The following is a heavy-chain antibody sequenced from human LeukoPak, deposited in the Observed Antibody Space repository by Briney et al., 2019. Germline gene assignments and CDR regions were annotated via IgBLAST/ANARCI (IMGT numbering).Heavy chain of an antibody. CDR2: INSDGSRT. Sequence: PGGSLRLSCAASGFTFRNYWMHWVRQAPGRRLEWVSRINSDGSRTTYADSVKGRFTISRDNAGNTLYMQMSSLRAEDTAVYYCARISSPRDSGDSYFGYWGQGILVTVSS. CDR1: GFTFRNYW. J-gene: IGHJ4*02. CDR3: ARISSPRDSGDSYFGY. V-gene: IGHV3-74*01. D-gene: IGHD4-17*01.